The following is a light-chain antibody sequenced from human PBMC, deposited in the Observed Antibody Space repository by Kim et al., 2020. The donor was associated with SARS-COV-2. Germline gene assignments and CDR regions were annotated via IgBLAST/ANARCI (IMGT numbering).Light chain of an antibody. V-gene: IGLV2-23*02. CDR3: CSYAGSSTYV. Sequence: QSALTQPASVSGSPGQSITISCTGTSSDVGSYNLVSWYQQHPGKVPKLMIYEVSKRPSGVSNRFSRSKSGNTASLTISGLQAEDEADYYCCSYAGSSTYVFGTGTKVTVL. J-gene: IGLJ1*01. CDR1: SSDVGSYNL. CDR2: EVS.